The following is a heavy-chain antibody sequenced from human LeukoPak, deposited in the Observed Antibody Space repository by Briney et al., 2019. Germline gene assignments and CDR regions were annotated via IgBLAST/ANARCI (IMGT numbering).Heavy chain of an antibody. CDR3: ARDIAYDVDY. Sequence: GASVKVSCKPSGYTFTDFGITWVRQAPGQGLEWVGWINTKTGQINLARKLQGRVTMTTDTSTRTAYMELRSLRSDDTAVYFCARDIAYDVDYWGPGTLVTVSS. CDR1: GYTFTDFG. V-gene: IGHV1-18*01. CDR2: INTKTGQI. J-gene: IGHJ4*02. D-gene: IGHD3-16*01.